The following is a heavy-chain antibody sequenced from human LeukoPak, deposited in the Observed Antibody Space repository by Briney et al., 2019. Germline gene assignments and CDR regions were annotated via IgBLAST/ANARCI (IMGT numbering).Heavy chain of an antibody. CDR3: ATNIAAAGTNTLDYFDY. J-gene: IGHJ4*02. Sequence: GASVKVSCKVSGYTLTELSMHWVRQAPGKGLEWMGGFDPEDGETIYAQKFQGRVTMTEDTSTDTAYMELSSLRSEDTAVYYCATNIAAAGTNTLDYFDYWGQGTLVTVSS. CDR1: GYTLTELS. CDR2: FDPEDGET. D-gene: IGHD6-13*01. V-gene: IGHV1-24*01.